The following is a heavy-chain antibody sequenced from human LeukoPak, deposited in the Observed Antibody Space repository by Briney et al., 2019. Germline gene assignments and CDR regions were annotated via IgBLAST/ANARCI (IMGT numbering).Heavy chain of an antibody. D-gene: IGHD3-3*01. CDR2: IYYSGST. J-gene: IGHJ4*02. Sequence: SQTLSLTCTVSGGSISSGGYYWSWIRQHPGTGLEWIGYIYYSGSTHYNPSLKSRVTISVDTSKNQFSLKLSSVTAADTAVYYCARGSYDFWSGHATPFDYWGQGTLVTVSS. CDR1: GGSISSGGYY. CDR3: ARGSYDFWSGHATPFDY. V-gene: IGHV4-31*03.